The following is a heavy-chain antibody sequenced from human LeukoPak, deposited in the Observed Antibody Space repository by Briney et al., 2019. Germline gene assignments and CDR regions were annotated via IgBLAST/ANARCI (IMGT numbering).Heavy chain of an antibody. CDR2: VNRDGSET. J-gene: IGHJ6*02. Sequence: QPGGSLRLSCAASGFAWSSHWMTWVPQVPGRGPEWVANVNRDGSETYYLDSVKGRFTISKDNAKNSLYLQMNSLRAEDTALYHCARNNGMDVWGQGTTVIVSS. CDR1: GFAWSSHW. CDR3: ARNNGMDV. V-gene: IGHV3-7*03.